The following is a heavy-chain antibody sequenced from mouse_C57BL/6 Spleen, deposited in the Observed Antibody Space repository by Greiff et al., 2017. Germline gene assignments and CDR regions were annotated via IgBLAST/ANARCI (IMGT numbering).Heavy chain of an antibody. CDR1: GFTFSDYG. CDR3: ARDYYDYPGAMDY. J-gene: IGHJ4*01. Sequence: EVHLVESGGGLVKPGGSLKLSCAASGFTFSDYGMHWVRQAPEKGLEWVAYISSGSSTIYYADTVEGRFTISRDNAKNTLFLQMTSLRSEDTAMYYCARDYYDYPGAMDYWGQGTSVTVSS. D-gene: IGHD2-4*01. CDR2: ISSGSSTI. V-gene: IGHV5-17*01.